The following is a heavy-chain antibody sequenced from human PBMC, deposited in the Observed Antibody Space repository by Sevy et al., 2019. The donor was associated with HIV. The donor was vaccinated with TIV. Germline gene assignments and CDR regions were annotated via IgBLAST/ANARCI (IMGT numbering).Heavy chain of an antibody. CDR3: ARGTYYYDSSGYYYFSYYYYGMDV. CDR2: INHSGST. CDR1: GGSFSGYY. V-gene: IGHV4-34*01. D-gene: IGHD3-22*01. Sequence: SETLSLTCAVYGGSFSGYYWSWIRQPPGKGLEWIGEINHSGSTNYNPSLKSRVTISVDTSKNQFSLKLSSVTAAETAVYYCARGTYYYDSSGYYYFSYYYYGMDVWGQGTTVTVSS. J-gene: IGHJ6*02.